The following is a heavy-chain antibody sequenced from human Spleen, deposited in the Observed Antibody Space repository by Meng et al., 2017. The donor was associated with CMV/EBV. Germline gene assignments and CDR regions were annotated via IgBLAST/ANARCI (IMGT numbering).Heavy chain of an antibody. CDR3: ARDAGIAWPFDY. Sequence: GGSLRLSCAASGFTFSNSGMSWVRQAPGKGLDWVSTISGGGDNTHYADSVKGRFTISRDNSKDTLYLQVDSLRVEDTAVYYCARDAGIAWPFDYWGQGTPVTVSS. J-gene: IGHJ4*02. CDR2: ISGGGDNT. D-gene: IGHD2-21*01. V-gene: IGHV3-23*01. CDR1: GFTFSNSG.